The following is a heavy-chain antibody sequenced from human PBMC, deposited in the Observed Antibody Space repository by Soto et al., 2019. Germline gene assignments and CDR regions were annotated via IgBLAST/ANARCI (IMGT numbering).Heavy chain of an antibody. Sequence: GGSLRLSCAASGFTFSSYGMHWVRQAPGKGLEWVSYISSSSSTIYYADSVKGRFTISRDNAKNSLYLQMNSLRGEDTAVYYCARDAGYSYGPFDYWGQGTLVTVSS. CDR3: ARDAGYSYGPFDY. D-gene: IGHD5-18*01. CDR2: ISSSSSTI. J-gene: IGHJ4*02. V-gene: IGHV3-48*01. CDR1: GFTFSSYG.